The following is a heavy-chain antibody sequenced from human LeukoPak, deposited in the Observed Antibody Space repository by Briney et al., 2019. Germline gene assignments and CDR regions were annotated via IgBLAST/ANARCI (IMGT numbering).Heavy chain of an antibody. Sequence: GGSLRLSCATSGFTFSSYAMSWVRQAPGKGLEWVSAISGSGGSTYYADSVKGRFTISRDNSKNTLYLQMNSLRAEDTAVYYCAKGLVPAAIPEYFQHWGQGTLVTVSS. V-gene: IGHV3-23*01. J-gene: IGHJ1*01. CDR2: ISGSGGST. CDR1: GFTFSSYA. D-gene: IGHD2-2*02. CDR3: AKGLVPAAIPEYFQH.